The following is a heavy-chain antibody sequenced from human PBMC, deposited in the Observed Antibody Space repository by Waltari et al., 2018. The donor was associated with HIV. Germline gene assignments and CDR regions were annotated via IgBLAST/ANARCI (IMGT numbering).Heavy chain of an antibody. D-gene: IGHD5-12*01. J-gene: IGHJ4*02. Sequence: EVQLVESGGGLVQPGGSQRLSCEASGFPFSSFWMHWVRQLPGKGLEWVARISSDGRATTYVDSVNGRFTVSRDNAKKTLSLQMNSLRAEDTAVYYCARGVTVATITPFDQWGQGTLVTVSS. CDR1: GFPFSSFW. CDR2: ISSDGRAT. CDR3: ARGVTVATITPFDQ. V-gene: IGHV3-74*01.